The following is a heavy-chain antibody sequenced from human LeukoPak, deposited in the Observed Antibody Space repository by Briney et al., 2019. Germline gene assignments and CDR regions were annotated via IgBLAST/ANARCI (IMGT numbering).Heavy chain of an antibody. D-gene: IGHD6-19*01. CDR3: ASAQEIAVAGSYFDY. V-gene: IGHV1-18*01. CDR2: ISVYNGNT. Sequence: GASVKVSCKSSGHTFTSYGINWVRQAPGQGLEWMGWISVYNGNTYYAQKFQGRITMTTGTSTSTAYMDLRSLRSDDTVVYYCASAQEIAVAGSYFDYWGQGTLVTVSS. CDR1: GHTFTSYG. J-gene: IGHJ4*02.